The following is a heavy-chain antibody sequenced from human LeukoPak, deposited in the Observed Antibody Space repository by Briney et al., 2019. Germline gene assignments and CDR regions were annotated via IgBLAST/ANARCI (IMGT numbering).Heavy chain of an antibody. J-gene: IGHJ4*02. V-gene: IGHV3-23*01. CDR3: AKVPNYGGNSAYFDY. CDR2: ISGSGGST. CDR1: GFTFSSYA. Sequence: PGGSLRLSCAASGFTFSSYAMSWVRQAPGKGLEWVSAISGSGGSTYYADSVKGRFTISRDNSKNTLYLQMNSLRAEDTAVYYCAKVPNYGGNSAYFDYWGQGTLVTVSS. D-gene: IGHD4-23*01.